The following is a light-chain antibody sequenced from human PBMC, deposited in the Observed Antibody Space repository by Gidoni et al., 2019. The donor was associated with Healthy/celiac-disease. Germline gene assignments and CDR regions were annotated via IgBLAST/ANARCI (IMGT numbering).Light chain of an antibody. Sequence: NFMLTQQHSVSESPGKTVTISCTRSSGSIASNYVQLYQHSPGSAPTTVIYEDNQRPSGVPDRFSGSIDSSSNSASLTISGLKTEDEADYYCQSYDSSNPVVFGGGTKLTVL. V-gene: IGLV6-57*04. CDR1: SGSIASNY. CDR2: EDN. CDR3: QSYDSSNPVV. J-gene: IGLJ2*01.